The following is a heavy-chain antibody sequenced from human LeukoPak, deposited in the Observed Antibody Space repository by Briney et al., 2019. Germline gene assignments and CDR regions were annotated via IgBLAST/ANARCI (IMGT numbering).Heavy chain of an antibody. Sequence: ASVKVSCKASGYTFTGYYMHWVRQAPGQGLEWMGWINPNSGGTNYAQKFQGRVTMTRDTSISTAYMELSRLRSDDTAVYYCARVRHGDTAMDIFDYWGQGTLVTVSS. D-gene: IGHD5-18*01. CDR1: GYTFTGYY. CDR3: ARVRHGDTAMDIFDY. V-gene: IGHV1-2*02. J-gene: IGHJ4*02. CDR2: INPNSGGT.